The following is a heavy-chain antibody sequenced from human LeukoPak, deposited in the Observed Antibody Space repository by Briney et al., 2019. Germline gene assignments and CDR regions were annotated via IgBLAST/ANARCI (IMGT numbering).Heavy chain of an antibody. CDR3: ARYTVTTGFAFDI. D-gene: IGHD4-11*01. V-gene: IGHV4-59*01. J-gene: IGHJ3*02. CDR2: IYYSGST. Sequence: SETLSLACTVSGGSISSYYWSWIRQPPGKGLEWIGYIYYSGSTNYNPSLKGRVTISVDMSKNQFSLKLISVTAADTAVYYCARYTVTTGFAFDIWGQGTMVTVSS. CDR1: GGSISSYY.